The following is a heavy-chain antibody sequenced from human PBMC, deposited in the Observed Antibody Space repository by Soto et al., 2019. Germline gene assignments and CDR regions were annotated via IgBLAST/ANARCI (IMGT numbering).Heavy chain of an antibody. CDR2: ISAYNGNT. CDR3: ARDRYYDSSGYPHPDAFDI. CDR1: GYTFTSYG. D-gene: IGHD3-22*01. J-gene: IGHJ3*02. Sequence: ASVKVSCKASGYTFTSYGISWVRQAPGQGLEWMGWISAYNGNTNYAQKLQGRVAMTTDTSTSTAYMELRSLRSDDTAVYYCARDRYYDSSGYPHPDAFDIWGQGTMVTVSS. V-gene: IGHV1-18*01.